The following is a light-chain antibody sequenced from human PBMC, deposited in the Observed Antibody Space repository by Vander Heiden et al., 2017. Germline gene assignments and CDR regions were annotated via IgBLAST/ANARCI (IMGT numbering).Light chain of an antibody. Sequence: EIVLTQFLGIRFLSPGERATLSCRASQSVSSNYLAWYQQKPGQAPRLVIYGTSTRATGIPDRFSGSGSETDFTLTISRLEPEDFAVYYCQQYGSSPKYTFGQGTKLEIK. J-gene: IGKJ2*01. CDR2: GTS. CDR1: QSVSSNY. CDR3: QQYGSSPKYT. V-gene: IGKV3-20*01.